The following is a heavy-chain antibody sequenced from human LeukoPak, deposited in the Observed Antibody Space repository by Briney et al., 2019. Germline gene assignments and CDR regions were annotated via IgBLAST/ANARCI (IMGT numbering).Heavy chain of an antibody. V-gene: IGHV1-18*01. D-gene: IGHD3-3*01. CDR3: ARDLAPYDFWSGYYNVGNAFDI. Sequence: ASVKVSCKASGYTFTSYGISWVRQAPGQGLEWMGWISAYNGNTNYAQKLQGRVTMTTDTSTSTAYMELRSLRSDDTAVYYCARDLAPYDFWSGYYNVGNAFDIWGQGTMVTVSS. J-gene: IGHJ3*02. CDR1: GYTFTSYG. CDR2: ISAYNGNT.